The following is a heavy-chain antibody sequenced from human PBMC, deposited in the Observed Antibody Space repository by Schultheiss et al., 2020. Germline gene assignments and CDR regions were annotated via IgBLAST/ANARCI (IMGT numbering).Heavy chain of an antibody. J-gene: IGHJ4*02. V-gene: IGHV4-61*01. D-gene: IGHD6-13*01. Sequence: SETLSLTCAVSGDSISTGCYYWSWIRQPPGKGLEWIGYIYYSGSTNYNPSLKSRVTISVDTSKNQFSLKLSSVTAADTAVYYCARGPGTFDYWGQGTLVTVSS. CDR3: ARGPGTFDY. CDR1: GDSISTGCYY. CDR2: IYYSGST.